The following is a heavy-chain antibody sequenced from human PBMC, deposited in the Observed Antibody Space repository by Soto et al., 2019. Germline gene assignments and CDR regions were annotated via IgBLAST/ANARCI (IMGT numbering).Heavy chain of an antibody. V-gene: IGHV1-18*01. CDR1: GYTFTSYG. J-gene: IGHJ4*02. CDR2: ISAYNGNT. CDR3: ARAPYYYGSGSS. Sequence: ASVKVSCKASGYTFTSYGISWVRQAPGQGLEWMGWISAYNGNTNYAQKLQGRVTMTTDTSTSTAYMELRSLRAEDTAVYYCARAPYYYGSGSSWGQGTLVTAPQ. D-gene: IGHD3-10*01.